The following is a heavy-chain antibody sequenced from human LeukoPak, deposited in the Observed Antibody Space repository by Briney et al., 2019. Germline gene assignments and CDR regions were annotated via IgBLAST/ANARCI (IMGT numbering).Heavy chain of an antibody. V-gene: IGHV3-48*01. Sequence: GGSLRLSCVGSGFTLTNSAMNWVRQAPGKGLEWLSYISGRSDTIYYADSVKGRFTISRDNANNSLYLQMNSLRAEDTAVYYCASPRRGPGADYWGQGTLVTVSS. CDR1: GFTLTNSA. CDR2: ISGRSDTI. D-gene: IGHD3-10*01. CDR3: ASPRRGPGADY. J-gene: IGHJ4*02.